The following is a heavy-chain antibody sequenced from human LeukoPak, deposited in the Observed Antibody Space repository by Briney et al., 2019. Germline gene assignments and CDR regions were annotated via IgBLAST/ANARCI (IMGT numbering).Heavy chain of an antibody. D-gene: IGHD5-12*01. Sequence: GGSLRLSCAASGFTFSSYSMNWVRQAPGKGVEWVSSISSSSSYIYYADSVRGRFTISRDNAKNSLYLQMNSLRAEDTAVYYCARGDWLPLPYAFDHWGQGTLVTVSS. CDR2: ISSSSSYI. CDR3: ARGDWLPLPYAFDH. CDR1: GFTFSSYS. J-gene: IGHJ4*02. V-gene: IGHV3-21*01.